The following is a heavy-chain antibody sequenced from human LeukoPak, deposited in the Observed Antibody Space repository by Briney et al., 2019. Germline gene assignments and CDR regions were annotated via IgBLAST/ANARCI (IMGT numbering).Heavy chain of an antibody. D-gene: IGHD2-2*01. CDR1: GGSISSGGYY. CDR3: ARAPRSPTTVVPAAYYYYYYMDV. CDR2: IYHSGST. Sequence: SETLSLTCTVSGGSISSGGYYWSWIRQPPGKGLEWIGYIYHSGSTYYNPSLKSRVTISVDRSKNQFSLKLSSVTAADTAVYYCARAPRSPTTVVPAAYYYYYYMDVWGKGTTVTVSS. J-gene: IGHJ6*03. V-gene: IGHV4-30-2*01.